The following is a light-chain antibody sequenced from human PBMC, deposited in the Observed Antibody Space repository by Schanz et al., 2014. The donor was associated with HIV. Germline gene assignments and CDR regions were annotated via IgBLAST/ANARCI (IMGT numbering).Light chain of an antibody. Sequence: QSVLTQPASVSGSPGQSITISCTGTSSDVGGYNYVSWYQQHPGKAPKLMIYDVTHRPSGVSSRFSGSKSGNTASLTISGLQSEDEADYYCFSSVASDILYVFRTGTKLTVL. V-gene: IGLV2-14*01. CDR1: SSDVGGYNY. CDR2: DVT. J-gene: IGLJ1*01. CDR3: FSSVASDILYV.